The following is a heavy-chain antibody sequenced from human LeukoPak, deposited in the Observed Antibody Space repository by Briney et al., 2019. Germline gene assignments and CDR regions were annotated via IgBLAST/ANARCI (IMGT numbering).Heavy chain of an antibody. D-gene: IGHD6-13*01. CDR2: ISAYNGNT. Sequence: ASVKVSCKASGYTFTSYGISWVRQAPGQGLEWMGWISAYNGNTNYAQKLQGRVTMTTGTSTSTAYMELRSLRSDDTAVYYCARVFGSSSWSGLDYWGQGTLVTVSS. V-gene: IGHV1-18*01. J-gene: IGHJ4*02. CDR1: GYTFTSYG. CDR3: ARVFGSSSWSGLDY.